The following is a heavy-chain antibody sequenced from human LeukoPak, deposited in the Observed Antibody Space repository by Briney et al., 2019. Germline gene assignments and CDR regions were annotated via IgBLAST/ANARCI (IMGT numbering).Heavy chain of an antibody. CDR3: ARPYCSGGSCHDYFDY. CDR2: INPHTGGT. CDR1: GYTFTGYY. V-gene: IGHV1-2*02. Sequence: ASVKVSCKASGYTFTGYYMHWVRQAPGQGLEWMGWINPHTGGTNYAQKFQGRVTMTRDTSISTAYMELSGLTSDDTAVYYCARPYCSGGSCHDYFDYWGQGTPVTVSS. D-gene: IGHD2-15*01. J-gene: IGHJ4*02.